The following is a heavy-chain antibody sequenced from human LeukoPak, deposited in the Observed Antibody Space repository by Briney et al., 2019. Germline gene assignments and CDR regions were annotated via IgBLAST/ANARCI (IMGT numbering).Heavy chain of an antibody. J-gene: IGHJ3*02. CDR1: GGSISSYY. Sequence: SETLSLTCTVSGGSISSYYWGWIRQPPGKGPEWIGYIYYSGSTNYNPSLKSRVTISVDTSKNQFSLKLSSVTAADTAVYYCARWWNYYDSSGTPAGGAFDIWGQGTMVTVSS. CDR2: IYYSGST. V-gene: IGHV4-59*01. D-gene: IGHD3-22*01. CDR3: ARWWNYYDSSGTPAGGAFDI.